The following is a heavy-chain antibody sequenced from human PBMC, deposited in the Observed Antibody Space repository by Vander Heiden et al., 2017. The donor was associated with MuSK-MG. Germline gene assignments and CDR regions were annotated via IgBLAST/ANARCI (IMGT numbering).Heavy chain of an antibody. CDR2: IYHSGST. J-gene: IGHJ4*02. V-gene: IGHV4-38-2*02. CDR1: GYSISSGYY. D-gene: IGHD6-6*01. CDR3: ARESVGSSPWY. Sequence: QVQLQESGPGLVKPSETLSLTCTVSGYSISSGYYWGWIRQPPGKGLEWIGSIYHSGSTYYNPSLKSRVTISVDTSKNQFSMKMSSVTAADTTVYYGARESVGSSPWYWGQVTLVTVYS.